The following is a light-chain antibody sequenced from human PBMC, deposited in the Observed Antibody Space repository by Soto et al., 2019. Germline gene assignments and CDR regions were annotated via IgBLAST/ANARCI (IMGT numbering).Light chain of an antibody. CDR1: QSVSSSQ. CDR2: DAS. J-gene: IGKJ1*01. V-gene: IGKV3D-20*02. CDR3: QQRSNWPRT. Sequence: EIVLTQSPGTLSLSPGERTTLSCRASQSVSSSQLAWYQQKPGQAPRLLIYDASNRATGIPARFSGSGSGTDFTLTISSLEPEDFAVYYCQQRSNWPRTFGQGTKVDIK.